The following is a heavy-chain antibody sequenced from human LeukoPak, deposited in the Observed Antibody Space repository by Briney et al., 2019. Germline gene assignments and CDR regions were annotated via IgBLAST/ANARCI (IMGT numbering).Heavy chain of an antibody. J-gene: IGHJ5*02. V-gene: IGHV3-21*01. CDR1: GFTFSSYS. CDR2: ISSSSSYI. Sequence: GGSLRLSCAAPGFTFSSYSMNWVRQAPGKGLEWVSSISSSSSYIYYADSVKGRFTISRDNAKNSLYLQMNSLRAEDTAAYYCARDPGGDWFDPWGQGTLVTVSS. CDR3: ARDPGGDWFDP. D-gene: IGHD3-16*01.